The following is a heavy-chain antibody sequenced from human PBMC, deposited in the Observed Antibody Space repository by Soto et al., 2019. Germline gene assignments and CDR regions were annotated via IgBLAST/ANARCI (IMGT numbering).Heavy chain of an antibody. V-gene: IGHV3-74*01. CDR3: ATLNSFGSDY. CDR1: GFTFSNFW. J-gene: IGHJ4*02. CDR2: IYSDGRGT. D-gene: IGHD5-18*01. Sequence: EVQLVESGGGLVQPGGSLRLSCAASGFTFSNFWMHWVRQAPGKGLVWVSLIYSDGRGTTYADSVKGRLTISRDNAKSTLYLQMNSLRAEDTAVYYCATLNSFGSDYWGRGTLVTVCS.